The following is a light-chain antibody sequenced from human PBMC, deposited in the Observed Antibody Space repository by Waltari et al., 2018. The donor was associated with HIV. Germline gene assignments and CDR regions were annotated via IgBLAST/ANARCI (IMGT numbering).Light chain of an antibody. Sequence: QSVLTQPPSVSGAPGQRVTISCTGSSSNIGAGYDVHWYQQLPGTAPKRLSYGNSNRPPVAPYGFSGSKAGTSASLAITGRQAEDEADYYCQSYDSSRSGYVVFGGGTKLTVL. CDR3: QSYDSSRSGYVV. J-gene: IGLJ2*01. CDR2: GNS. V-gene: IGLV1-40*01. CDR1: SSNIGAGYD.